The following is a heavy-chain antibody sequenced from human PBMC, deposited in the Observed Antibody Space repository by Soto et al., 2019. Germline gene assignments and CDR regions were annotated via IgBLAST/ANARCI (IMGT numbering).Heavy chain of an antibody. CDR3: VRQRELPSYFDH. Sequence: QLQLHESGPGLVKPSETLSLTCTVSGGSISTSSYYWGWIRQPPGKGLEWIGSMSYSGSTYYNPSLKRRVTISVDTPKNQVSLTLSSVIAADTAVYYCVRQRELPSYFDHWGQGTLVSVSS. J-gene: IGHJ4*02. CDR1: GGSISTSSYY. D-gene: IGHD1-26*01. V-gene: IGHV4-39*01. CDR2: MSYSGST.